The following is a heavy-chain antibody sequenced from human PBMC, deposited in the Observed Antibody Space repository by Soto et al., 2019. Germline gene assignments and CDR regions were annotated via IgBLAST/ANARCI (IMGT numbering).Heavy chain of an antibody. D-gene: IGHD6-19*01. CDR2: IGSRGDST. J-gene: IGHJ4*02. CDR3: AKXLIYGYNSGRPFDS. CDR1: GFTFSSFA. Sequence: EVQLLXSGGGLVQPXXSLXLSCAASGFTFSSFAMSWVRQAPGKGLEWVSAIGSRGDSTYYADSVKGRFTXSXXXSKXXXXXXXXXXXXEDTAVYXCAKXLIYGYNSGRPFDSWGQGTXXT. V-gene: IGHV3-23*01.